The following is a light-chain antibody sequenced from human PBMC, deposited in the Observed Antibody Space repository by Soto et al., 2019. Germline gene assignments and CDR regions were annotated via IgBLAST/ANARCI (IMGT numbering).Light chain of an antibody. V-gene: IGKV1-8*01. CDR3: QQYYSYPLT. CDR1: QGISGY. CDR2: AAS. J-gene: IGKJ4*01. Sequence: AIRMTQSPSSLSASTGDRVTITCRARQGISGYLAWYQQKPGKAPKLLVYAASTLQSGVPSRFSGSGSGTDFTLTLSCLQSEDFATYYCQQYYSYPLTCGGGTKVEIK.